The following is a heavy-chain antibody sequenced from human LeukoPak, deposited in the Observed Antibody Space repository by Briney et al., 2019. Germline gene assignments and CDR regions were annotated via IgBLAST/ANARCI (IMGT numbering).Heavy chain of an antibody. CDR1: GFTFSSYW. D-gene: IGHD6-13*01. CDR3: ARDLYPGRPAELYSSSSFDY. CDR2: INGDGRNI. Sequence: PGGSLRLSCVASGFTFSSYWMHWVRQDPRKGLVWVSRINGDGRNINYADSVRGRFTISRDNAKNSLYLQMNSLRAEDTAVYYCARDLYPGRPAELYSSSSFDYWGQGTLVTVSS. V-gene: IGHV3-74*01. J-gene: IGHJ4*02.